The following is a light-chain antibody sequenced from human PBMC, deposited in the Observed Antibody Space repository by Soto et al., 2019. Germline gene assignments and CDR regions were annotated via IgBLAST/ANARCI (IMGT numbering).Light chain of an antibody. CDR1: QDINNY. CDR2: DAS. Sequence: DIQMTQSPSSLSASVGDRVTITCQTSQDINNYLNWYQQKPGKAPKILIYDASKLDTGVPSRFSGSGSGTDFTLTISSLQAEDTGTYYCQEYDNLIYTFGQGTKLEIK. CDR3: QEYDNLIYT. V-gene: IGKV1-33*01. J-gene: IGKJ2*01.